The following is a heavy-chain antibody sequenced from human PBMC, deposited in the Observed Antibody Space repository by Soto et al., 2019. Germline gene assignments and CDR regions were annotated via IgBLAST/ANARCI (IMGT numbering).Heavy chain of an antibody. CDR1: GGTFSSYA. V-gene: IGHV1-69*01. J-gene: IGHJ5*02. CDR2: IIPIFGIA. CDR3: ARGIRGPAAICNWFDP. D-gene: IGHD2-2*01. Sequence: QVQLVQSGAEVKKPGSSVKVSCKASGGTFSSYAISRVRQAPGQGLEWMGGIIPIFGIANYAQKFQGRVTITADESTSTAYMELRSLRSEDTAVYYCARGIRGPAAICNWFDPWGQGNLVTVSS.